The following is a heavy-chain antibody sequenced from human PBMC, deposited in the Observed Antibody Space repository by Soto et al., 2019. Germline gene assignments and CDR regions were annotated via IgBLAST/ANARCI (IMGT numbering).Heavy chain of an antibody. CDR3: ARDLGAFDI. CDR1: GDSVSSNTAA. J-gene: IGHJ3*02. D-gene: IGHD7-27*01. CDR2: TYYRSKWYN. Sequence: LSLTCAVFGDSVSSNTAAWTWIRQSPSRGLEWLGRTYYRSKWYNDYAVSVKSRMTINPDTSRNQFSLQLNSVTPEDTAVYYCARDLGAFDIWGQGTMVTVSS. V-gene: IGHV6-1*01.